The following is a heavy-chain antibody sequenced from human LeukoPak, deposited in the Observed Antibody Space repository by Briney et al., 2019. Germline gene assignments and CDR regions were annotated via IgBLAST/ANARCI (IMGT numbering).Heavy chain of an antibody. CDR1: GGSISSYY. Sequence: SETLSLTCTVSGGSISSYYWSWIRQPPGKGLEWIGYIYYSGSTNYNPSLKSRVTISVDTSKNQFSLKLSSVTAADTAVYYCARDNTEMATTTRYFQHWGQGTLVIVSS. J-gene: IGHJ1*01. V-gene: IGHV4-59*01. CDR2: IYYSGST. D-gene: IGHD5-24*01. CDR3: ARDNTEMATTTRYFQH.